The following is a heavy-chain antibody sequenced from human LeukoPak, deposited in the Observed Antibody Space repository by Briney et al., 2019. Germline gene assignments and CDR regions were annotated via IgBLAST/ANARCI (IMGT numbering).Heavy chain of an antibody. V-gene: IGHV4-59*08. CDR2: IYYSGST. CDR1: GGSISSYY. J-gene: IGHJ4*02. CDR3: ARGFLYYFDY. Sequence: SETLSLTRTLSGGSISSYYWSWIRPPPGEGLEWIGYIYYSGSTNYNPPLNSRVTISVDTSKNQFSLKLSSVTAADTAVYYCARGFLYYFDYWGQGTLVSVSS.